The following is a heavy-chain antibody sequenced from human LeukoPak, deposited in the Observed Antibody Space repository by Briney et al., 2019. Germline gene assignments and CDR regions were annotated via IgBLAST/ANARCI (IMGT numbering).Heavy chain of an antibody. CDR3: AKDRAVVVVIATLDY. D-gene: IGHD2-21*01. CDR2: ISYDGSNK. J-gene: IGHJ4*02. Sequence: PGRSLRLSCAASGFTFSSYGMHWVRHAPGKGLEWVAVISYDGSNKYYADSVKGRFTISRDNSNKTLYLQMNSLRAEDTAVYYCAKDRAVVVVIATLDYWGQGTLVTVSS. CDR1: GFTFSSYG. V-gene: IGHV3-30*18.